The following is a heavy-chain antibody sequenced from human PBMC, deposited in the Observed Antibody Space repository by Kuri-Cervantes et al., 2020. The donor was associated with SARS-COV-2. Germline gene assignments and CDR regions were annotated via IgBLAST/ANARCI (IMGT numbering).Heavy chain of an antibody. D-gene: IGHD3-3*01. J-gene: IGHJ4*02. CDR2: IRYDGNSK. V-gene: IGHV3-30*02. Sequence: GESLKISCAASGFTFSSYGMHWVRQAPGKGLEWVAFIRYDGNSKYYADSVKGRFTISRDNSKNTLYLQMNSLRAEDTAVYYCAKDRYDFWSGYYEGGPFDYWGQGTLVTVSS. CDR1: GFTFSSYG. CDR3: AKDRYDFWSGYYEGGPFDY.